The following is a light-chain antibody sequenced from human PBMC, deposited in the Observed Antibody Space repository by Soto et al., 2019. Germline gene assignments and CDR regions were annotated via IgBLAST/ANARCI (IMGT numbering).Light chain of an antibody. CDR2: VAS. CDR3: QQYNTWPPIT. CDR1: QSVSSN. Sequence: RVMTQSQATLSVSPGARSTISCRTSQSVSSNLAWYQQKPGQAPRLIXYVASTRATGIPARFSGSGSGTEFTLTISSLQSEDFAVYYCQQYNTWPPITFGQGTRLEIK. J-gene: IGKJ5*01. V-gene: IGKV3-15*01.